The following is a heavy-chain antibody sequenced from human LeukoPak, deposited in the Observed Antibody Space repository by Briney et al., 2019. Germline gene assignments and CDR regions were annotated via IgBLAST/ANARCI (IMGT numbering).Heavy chain of an antibody. CDR2: IKQDGSEK. V-gene: IGHV3-7*01. Sequence: PGGSLRLSCADSGFTFNKYWMSWARQAPGKGLEWVANIKQDGSEKYYVDSVKGRFTISRDNAKNSLYLQMNSLRAEDTAVYYCAREPPPSGYDSYYFDYWGQGTLVTVSS. D-gene: IGHD5-12*01. J-gene: IGHJ4*02. CDR3: AREPPPSGYDSYYFDY. CDR1: GFTFNKYW.